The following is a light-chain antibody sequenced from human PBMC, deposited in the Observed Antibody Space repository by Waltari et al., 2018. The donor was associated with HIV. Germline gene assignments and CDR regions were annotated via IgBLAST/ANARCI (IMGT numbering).Light chain of an antibody. Sequence: QSALTQPASVSGSPGQSITISCIGSDIDIGIYDYISWYHHTPDRAPRLVVFNANSRPSGSTFRFAGSKSGNTASLTISGLQADDEGVYYCSSYVTGGSLLFGGGTQVTVL. CDR2: NAN. CDR1: DIDIGIYDY. V-gene: IGLV2-14*01. J-gene: IGLJ3*02. CDR3: SSYVTGGSLL.